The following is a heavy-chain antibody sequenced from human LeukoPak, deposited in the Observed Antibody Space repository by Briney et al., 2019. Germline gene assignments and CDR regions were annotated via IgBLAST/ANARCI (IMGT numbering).Heavy chain of an antibody. D-gene: IGHD3-3*01. CDR2: ISSSSSYI. CDR1: GFTFSSYS. J-gene: IGHJ6*02. CDR3: ARDQLRNYDFWSGYYTGRYYGMDV. V-gene: IGHV3-21*01. Sequence: PGGSLRLSWAASGFTFSSYSMNWVRQAPGKGLEWVSSISSSSSYIYYADSVKGRFTISRDNAKNSLYLQMNSLRAEDTAVYYCARDQLRNYDFWSGYYTGRYYGMDVWGQGTTVTVSS.